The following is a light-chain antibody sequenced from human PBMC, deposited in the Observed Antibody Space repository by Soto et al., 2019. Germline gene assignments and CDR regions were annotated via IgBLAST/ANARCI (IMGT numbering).Light chain of an antibody. CDR3: QQYNSYPWT. J-gene: IGKJ1*01. V-gene: IGKV1-5*01. Sequence: DIQMTQSPSTLSASVGDRVTITCRASQAITTWLAWYHQKPGKAPKLLIYDASSLESGVPSRFSGSGSGTEFTLTISNLQPDDFATYYCQQYNSYPWTFGQWTKVEI. CDR2: DAS. CDR1: QAITTW.